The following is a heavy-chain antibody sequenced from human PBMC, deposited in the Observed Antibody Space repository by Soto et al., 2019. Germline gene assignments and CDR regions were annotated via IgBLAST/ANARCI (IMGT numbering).Heavy chain of an antibody. Sequence: GGALRLSCAASGFTFSNYAMSWVRQAPGKGLEWVSSISGSSDNTYYAESVKGRFTISRDNSKNTLYLQMNSLRAEDTAVYFCARIRGTPGAYWGQGTLVTVSS. D-gene: IGHD1-26*01. CDR2: ISGSSDNT. V-gene: IGHV3-23*01. CDR3: ARIRGTPGAY. J-gene: IGHJ4*02. CDR1: GFTFSNYA.